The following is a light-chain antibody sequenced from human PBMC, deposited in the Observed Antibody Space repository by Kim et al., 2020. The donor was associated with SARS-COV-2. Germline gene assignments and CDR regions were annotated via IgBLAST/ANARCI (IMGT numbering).Light chain of an antibody. CDR1: QSVGSSL. V-gene: IGKV3-20*01. J-gene: IGKJ2*01. CDR2: EAF. Sequence: EIVLTQSPGTPSLSPGERATLSCRASQSVGSSLLAWYQQKPGQAPRLLIYEAFKRVAGIPDRFSGSGSGTDFTLTISRPEPEDFAMYYCQQYGSTPYTFGQGTKLEI. CDR3: QQYGSTPYT.